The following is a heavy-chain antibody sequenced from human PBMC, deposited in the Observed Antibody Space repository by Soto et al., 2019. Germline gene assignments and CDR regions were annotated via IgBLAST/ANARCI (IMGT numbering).Heavy chain of an antibody. CDR3: ARGRYGDY. V-gene: IGHV1-18*01. Sequence: QVRLVQSGAEVKKPGSSVKVSCKGSGGTFTSYGITWVRQAPGQGLEWMGWISAHNGNTDYAQKLQGRVIVTRDTSTSTAYMELRSLRSDDTAVYYCARGRYGDYWGQGALVTVSS. J-gene: IGHJ4*02. CDR2: ISAHNGNT. CDR1: GGTFTSYG. D-gene: IGHD1-1*01.